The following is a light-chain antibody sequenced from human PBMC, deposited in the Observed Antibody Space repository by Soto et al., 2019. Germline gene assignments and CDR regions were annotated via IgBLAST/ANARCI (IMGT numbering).Light chain of an antibody. V-gene: IGLV2-11*01. J-gene: IGLJ2*01. CDR1: AIDVGGYNN. CDR2: DVS. CDR3: CSYAGSHFL. Sequence: QSALTQPRSVSGSPGRPAPISCPGPAIDVGGYNNVSWYQQHPGKAPKLMIYDVSQRPSGVPDRFSGSKSGNTASLTISGLQAEDEADYYCCSYAGSHFLFGGGTKLTVL.